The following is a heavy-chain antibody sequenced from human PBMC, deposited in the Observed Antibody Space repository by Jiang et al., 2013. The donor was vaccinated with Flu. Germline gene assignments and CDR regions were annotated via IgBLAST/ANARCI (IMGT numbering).Heavy chain of an antibody. CDR2: INPNSGGT. D-gene: IGHD6-6*01. J-gene: IGHJ3*02. CDR1: GYY. V-gene: IGHV1-2*04. CDR3: AREVSSSPGENDAFDI. Sequence: GYYMHWVRQAPGQGLEWMGWINPNSGGTNYAQKFQGWVTMTRDTSISTAYMELSRLRSDDTAVYYCAREVSSSPGENDAFDIWGQGTMVTVSS.